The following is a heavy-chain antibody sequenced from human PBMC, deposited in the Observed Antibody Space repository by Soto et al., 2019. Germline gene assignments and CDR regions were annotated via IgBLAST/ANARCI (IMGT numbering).Heavy chain of an antibody. CDR3: ARDKPHSGSYG. J-gene: IGHJ4*02. V-gene: IGHV3-21*01. D-gene: IGHD1-26*01. CDR2: ISSSSSYI. CDR1: GFPFTTFD. Sequence: GGSLRLSCAASGFPFTTFDMNWVRQAPGKGLEWVSSISSSSSYIYYADSVKGRFTISRDNAKNSLYLQMNSLRAEDTAVYYCARDKPHSGSYGWGQGTLVTVSS.